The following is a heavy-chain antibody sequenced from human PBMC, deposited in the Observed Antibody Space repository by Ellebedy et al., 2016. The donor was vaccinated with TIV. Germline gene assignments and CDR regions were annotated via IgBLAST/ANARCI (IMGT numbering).Heavy chain of an antibody. V-gene: IGHV3-64*02. D-gene: IGHD3-10*01. CDR1: GFSFSAYG. Sequence: GGSLRLSCAASGFSFSAYGMHWVRQAPGKGLEHVSAISSTGGNTNYADSVKDRFTINRDNSKNTLYLQMGGLRPEDMAVYYCARGVSASSMDVWGKGTTVTVSS. J-gene: IGHJ6*03. CDR3: ARGVSASSMDV. CDR2: ISSTGGNT.